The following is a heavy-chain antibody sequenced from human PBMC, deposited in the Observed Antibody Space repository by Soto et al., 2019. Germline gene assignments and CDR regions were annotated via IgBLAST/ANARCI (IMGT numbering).Heavy chain of an antibody. Sequence: QVQLVQSRAEVKKPGASVKVSCKASGYTFTSYDINWVRQATGQGLEWMGWMNPNSGNTGYALKFKGRVTMTRNTSISTAYMELSSLRSEDTAVYYCARGGVFFFAAPTNPFDYWGQGTLVTVSS. CDR2: MNPNSGNT. V-gene: IGHV1-8*01. CDR3: ARGGVFFFAAPTNPFDY. CDR1: GYTFTSYD. J-gene: IGHJ4*02. D-gene: IGHD3-10*01.